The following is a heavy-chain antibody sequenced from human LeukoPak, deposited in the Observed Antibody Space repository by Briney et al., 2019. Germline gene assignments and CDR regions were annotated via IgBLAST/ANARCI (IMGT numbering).Heavy chain of an antibody. J-gene: IGHJ1*01. V-gene: IGHV5-51*01. D-gene: IGHD2-2*01. CDR1: GYSFSSYW. CDR2: IYPGDSDT. CDR3: ARSYCSSTSCYLEYFQH. Sequence: GESLNFSCEGSGYSFSSYWIGWVRQMPGKGLEWMGIIYPGDSDTRYSPSFQGQVTISADKSISTAYLQWSSLKASDTAMYYCARSYCSSTSCYLEYFQHWGQGTLVTVSS.